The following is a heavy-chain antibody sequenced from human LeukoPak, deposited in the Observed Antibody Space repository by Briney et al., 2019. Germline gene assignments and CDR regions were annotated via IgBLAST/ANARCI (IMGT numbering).Heavy chain of an antibody. CDR3: ARLGGGYSYGYFYYYGMDV. Sequence: HPSETLSFTCTVPGGSFSSYYWSWIRKPPGKGLVRIGYIYYSGSTNYNPSLKSRVTISVDTSKNQFSLKLSSVTAADTAVYYCARLGGGYSYGYFYYYGMDVWGQGTTVTVSS. J-gene: IGHJ6*02. CDR1: GGSFSSYY. CDR2: IYYSGST. D-gene: IGHD5-18*01. V-gene: IGHV4-59*08.